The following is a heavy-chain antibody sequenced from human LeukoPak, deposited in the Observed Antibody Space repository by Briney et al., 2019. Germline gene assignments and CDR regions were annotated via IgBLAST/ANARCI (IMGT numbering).Heavy chain of an antibody. Sequence: PGGSLRLSCAASGFTFSSYAMSWVRQAPGKGLEWVSAISGSGGSTHYAGSVKGRFTISRDNSKNTLYLQMISLRAEDTAVYYCAKEFRGSGSFDYWGQGTLVTVSS. CDR1: GFTFSSYA. J-gene: IGHJ4*02. CDR2: ISGSGGST. V-gene: IGHV3-23*01. CDR3: AKEFRGSGSFDY. D-gene: IGHD3-10*01.